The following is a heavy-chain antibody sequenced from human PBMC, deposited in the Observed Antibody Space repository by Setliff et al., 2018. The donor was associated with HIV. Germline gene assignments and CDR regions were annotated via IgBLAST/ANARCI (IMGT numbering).Heavy chain of an antibody. J-gene: IGHJ4*02. V-gene: IGHV4-34*01. Sequence: PSETLSLTCAVYGGSFSAYYWTWIRQPPGKGLEWIGEINHSGSTNYNPSLKSRVTMSVDMSKNQFSLKLSSVTAEDTAVYYCANRLRGYNKWYYFDYWGQGTLVTVSS. CDR3: ANRLRGYNKWYYFDY. CDR1: GGSFSAYY. D-gene: IGHD1-1*01. CDR2: INHSGST.